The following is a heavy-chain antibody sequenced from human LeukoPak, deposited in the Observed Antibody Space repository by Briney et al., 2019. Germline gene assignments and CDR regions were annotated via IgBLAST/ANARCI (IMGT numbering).Heavy chain of an antibody. D-gene: IGHD2-2*01. CDR3: PTGPHQLPEHYYFDY. CDR2: FNPEDGET. Sequence: ASVKVSCEVSGYTLTELSMHWVRQAPGKGLEWMGGFNPEDGETIYAQKFQGRVTMTEDTSTDTAYMELSSLSSEDTAVYYCPTGPHQLPEHYYFDYWGQGTLVTVSS. V-gene: IGHV1-24*01. CDR1: GYTLTELS. J-gene: IGHJ4*02.